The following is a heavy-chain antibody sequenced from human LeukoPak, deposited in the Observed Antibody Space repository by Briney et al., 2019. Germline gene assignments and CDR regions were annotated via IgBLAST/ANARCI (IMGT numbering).Heavy chain of an antibody. V-gene: IGHV3-30*04. CDR1: GFTFSSYA. CDR2: ISYDGSNK. D-gene: IGHD5-18*01. CDR3: ARVGYSYGYYMDD. J-gene: IGHJ4*02. Sequence: GRSLRLSCTASGFTFSSYAMHWVRQAPGKGLEWVAVISYDGSNKYYADSVKGRFTISRDNSKNTLYLQMNSLRAEDTAVYYCARVGYSYGYYMDDWGQGTLVTVSS.